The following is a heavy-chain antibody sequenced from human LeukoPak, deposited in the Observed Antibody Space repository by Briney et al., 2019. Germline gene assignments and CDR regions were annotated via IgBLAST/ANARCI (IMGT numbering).Heavy chain of an antibody. J-gene: IGHJ4*02. CDR1: GFTFSSYA. CDR2: ISGSGGST. D-gene: IGHD5-12*01. V-gene: IGHV3-23*01. CDR3: AKDNEDIVAPFDY. Sequence: PGGSLRLSCAASGFTFSSYAMSWVRQAPGRGLEWVSAISGSGGSTYYADSVKGRFTISRDNSKNTLYLQMNSLRAEDTAVYYCAKDNEDIVAPFDYWGQGTLVTVSS.